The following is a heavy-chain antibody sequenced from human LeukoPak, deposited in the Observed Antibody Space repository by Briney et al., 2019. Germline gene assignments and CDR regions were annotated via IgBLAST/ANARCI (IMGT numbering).Heavy chain of an antibody. CDR3: ARAGGGVDY. Sequence: PSETLSLTCTVSGGSISSGSYYWSWIRQHPGKGLEWIGYIYNSGSTYYNPSLKSRVTISVDTSRNQFSLKLSSVTAADTAVYYCARAGGGVDYWGQGTLVTVSS. V-gene: IGHV4-31*03. CDR2: IYNSGST. D-gene: IGHD1-26*01. CDR1: GGSISSGSYY. J-gene: IGHJ4*02.